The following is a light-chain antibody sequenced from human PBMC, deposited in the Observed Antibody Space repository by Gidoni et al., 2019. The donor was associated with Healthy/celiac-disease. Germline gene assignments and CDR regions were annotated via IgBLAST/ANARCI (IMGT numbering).Light chain of an antibody. CDR2: DAS. CDR1: QDISNY. V-gene: IGKV1-33*01. CDR3: QQYDNLPFT. Sequence: DIQMTQSPSSLSASVGDRVTITCQASQDISNYLNWYQQKPGKAPKLLIYDASNLETGVPSRFSGSGSGTDFPFTISSLQPEDIATYYCQQYDNLPFTFXPXTKVDIQ. J-gene: IGKJ3*01.